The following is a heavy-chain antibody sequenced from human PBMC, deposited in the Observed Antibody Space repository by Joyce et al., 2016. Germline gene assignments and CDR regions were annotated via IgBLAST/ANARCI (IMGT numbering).Heavy chain of an antibody. CDR2: ISYDGIYK. CDR3: AKILTATYSSGWFLDY. D-gene: IGHD6-25*01. J-gene: IGHJ4*02. Sequence: QVQLVESGGGVVQPGRSLRLSCAASGLTLSNYGVLWVRQAPGKGLEWVAVISYDGIYKYYADSVKGRFTISRDNSKNTVFLEMNSLRTEDTAVYYCAKILTATYSSGWFLDYWGQGTLVTVSS. V-gene: IGHV3-30*18. CDR1: GLTLSNYG.